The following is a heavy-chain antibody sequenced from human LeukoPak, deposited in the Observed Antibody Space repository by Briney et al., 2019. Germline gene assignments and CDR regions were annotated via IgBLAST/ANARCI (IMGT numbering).Heavy chain of an antibody. Sequence: GGSLRLSCAASGFTFSSYAMSWVRQAPGKGLEWVSYISSSGSTIYYADSVKGRFTISRDNAKKSLYLQMNSLRAEDTALYYCARTGDYYYAMDVWGQGTTVTVSS. CDR3: ARTGDYYYAMDV. CDR1: GFTFSSYA. D-gene: IGHD3-10*01. CDR2: ISSSGSTI. V-gene: IGHV3-48*03. J-gene: IGHJ6*02.